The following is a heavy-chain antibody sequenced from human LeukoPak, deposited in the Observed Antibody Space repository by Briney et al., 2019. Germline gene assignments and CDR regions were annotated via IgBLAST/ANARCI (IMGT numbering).Heavy chain of an antibody. D-gene: IGHD2-15*01. Sequence: PSETLSLTCTVSGGPISSSSYYWAWIRQPPGKGLEWIGSGSTYYNPSLKSRVTISVDTSKKQFSLKMRSVTAADTAVYYCARQPFTSGCCSGGSCYNWFDPWGQGTLVTVSS. CDR3: ARQPFTSGCCSGGSCYNWFDP. CDR1: GGPISSSSYY. CDR2: GST. J-gene: IGHJ5*02. V-gene: IGHV4-39*01.